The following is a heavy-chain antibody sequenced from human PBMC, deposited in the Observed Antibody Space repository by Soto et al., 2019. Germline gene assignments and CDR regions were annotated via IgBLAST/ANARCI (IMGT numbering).Heavy chain of an antibody. CDR2: IYHSGST. CDR3: ARFIGMTTATTERRFDP. V-gene: IGHV4-30-2*01. Sequence: SETLSLTCAVSGGSISSGGYSWSWIRQPPGKGLEWIGYIYHSGSTYYNPSLKSRVTISVDRSKNQFSLKLSSVTAADTAVYYCARFIGMTTATTERRFDPWGHGTPVTVSS. CDR1: GGSISSGGYS. D-gene: IGHD1-1*01. J-gene: IGHJ5*02.